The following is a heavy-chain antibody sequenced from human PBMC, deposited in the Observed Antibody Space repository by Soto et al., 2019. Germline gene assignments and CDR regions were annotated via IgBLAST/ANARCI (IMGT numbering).Heavy chain of an antibody. J-gene: IGHJ4*02. CDR2: IWYDGSNK. CDR1: GFTFSSYG. Sequence: QVQLVESGGGVVQPGRSLRLSCAASGFTFSSYGMHWVRQAPGKGLEWVAVIWYDGSNKYYADSAKGRFTISRDNSKNTLYRQMNSLRAEDTAVYYCARDPTGYSSGWYEYYFDYWGQGTLVTVSS. D-gene: IGHD6-19*01. CDR3: ARDPTGYSSGWYEYYFDY. V-gene: IGHV3-33*01.